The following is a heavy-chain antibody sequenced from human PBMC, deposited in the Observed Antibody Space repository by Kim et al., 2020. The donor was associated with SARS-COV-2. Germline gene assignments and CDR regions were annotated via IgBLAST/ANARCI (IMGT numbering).Heavy chain of an antibody. CDR3: ARDLGYCSSTSCYYYFDY. J-gene: IGHJ4*02. Sequence: SETLSLTRTVSGGSISSYYWSWIRQPPGKGLEWIGYIYYSGSTNYNPSLKSRVTISVDTSKNQFSLKLSSVTAADTAVYYCARDLGYCSSTSCYYYFDYWGQGTLVTVSS. CDR1: GGSISSYY. D-gene: IGHD2-2*01. V-gene: IGHV4-59*01. CDR2: IYYSGST.